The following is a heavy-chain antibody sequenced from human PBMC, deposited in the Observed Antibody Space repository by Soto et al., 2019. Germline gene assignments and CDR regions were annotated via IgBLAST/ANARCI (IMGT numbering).Heavy chain of an antibody. CDR1: GFTFGSYS. Sequence: GGSLRLSCAASGFTFGSYSMNWVRQAPGKGLEWVSYISSSSSTIYYADSVKGRFTISRDNAKNSLYLQMNSLRAEDTAVYYCARDVAELSSLYYYYYYMDVWGQGTTVTVSS. J-gene: IGHJ6*03. CDR2: ISSSSSTI. V-gene: IGHV3-48*01. D-gene: IGHD3-16*02. CDR3: ARDVAELSSLYYYYYYMDV.